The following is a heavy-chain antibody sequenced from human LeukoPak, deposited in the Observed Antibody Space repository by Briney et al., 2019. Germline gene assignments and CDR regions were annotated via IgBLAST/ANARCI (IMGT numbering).Heavy chain of an antibody. Sequence: PSETLSLTCTVSGGSISSSSYYWSWIRQPPGKGLEWIGYIYYSGSTNYNPSLKSRVTISVDTSKNQFSLKLSSVTAADTAVYYCASSIAAAGDWYFDLWGRGTLVTVSS. CDR2: IYYSGST. V-gene: IGHV4-61*01. D-gene: IGHD6-13*01. CDR1: GGSISSSSYY. CDR3: ASSIAAAGDWYFDL. J-gene: IGHJ2*01.